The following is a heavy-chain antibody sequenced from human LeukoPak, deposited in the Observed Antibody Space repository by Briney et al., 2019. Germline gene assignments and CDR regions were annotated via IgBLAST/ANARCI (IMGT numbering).Heavy chain of an antibody. V-gene: IGHV3-7*01. CDR2: IKQDGSEK. D-gene: IGHD4-17*01. CDR1: GFTFSSNA. J-gene: IGHJ4*02. CDR3: ARGKDGDYAYLDY. Sequence: PGGSLRLSCAASGFTFSSNAMSWVRQAPGKGLEWVAHIKQDGSEKYYVDSVKGRFTISRDNAKNSVYLQMNSLRGEDTAFYYCARGKDGDYAYLDYWGQGTLVTVSS.